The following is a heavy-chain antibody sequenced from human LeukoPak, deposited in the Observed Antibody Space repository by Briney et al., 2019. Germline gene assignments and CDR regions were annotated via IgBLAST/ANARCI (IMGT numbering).Heavy chain of an antibody. CDR2: IYPGDSDT. D-gene: IGHD3-22*01. V-gene: IGHV5-51*01. Sequence: GESLKISCKGSGYKFTSSWIGWVRQLPGKGLEWMGIIYPGDSDTRYSPSFQGQVTISADKSISTAYLQWSSLKASDTAMYYCARRLYDSSGSFDYWGQGTLVTVSS. J-gene: IGHJ4*02. CDR3: ARRLYDSSGSFDY. CDR1: GYKFTSSW.